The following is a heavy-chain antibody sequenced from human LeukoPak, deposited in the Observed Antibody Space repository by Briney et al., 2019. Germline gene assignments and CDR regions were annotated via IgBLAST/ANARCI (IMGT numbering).Heavy chain of an antibody. CDR2: IYSDNT. D-gene: IGHD4/OR15-4a*01. J-gene: IGHJ4*02. Sequence: GGSLRPSCVASGFTYSHNGMHWVRQAPGKGLEWVSFIYSDNTHYSDSVKGRFTISRDNSKNTLYLQMNSLRAEDTAVYYCARRAGAYSHPYDYWGQGTLVTVSS. CDR3: ARRAGAYSHPYDY. V-gene: IGHV3-53*01. CDR1: GFTYSHNG.